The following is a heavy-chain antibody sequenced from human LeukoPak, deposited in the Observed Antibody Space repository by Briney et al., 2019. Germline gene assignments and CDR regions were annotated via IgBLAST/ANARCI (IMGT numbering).Heavy chain of an antibody. V-gene: IGHV3-73*01. D-gene: IGHD5-18*01. CDR3: TRHPSNTGDFDY. Sequence: GGSLRLSCAASGFTFSGSAMHWVRQASGKGLEWVGRIRSKANSYATAYAASVKGRFTISRDDSKNTAYLQMNSLKTEDTAVYYCTRHPSNTGDFDYWGQGTLVTVSS. CDR1: GFTFSGSA. CDR2: IRSKANSYAT. J-gene: IGHJ4*02.